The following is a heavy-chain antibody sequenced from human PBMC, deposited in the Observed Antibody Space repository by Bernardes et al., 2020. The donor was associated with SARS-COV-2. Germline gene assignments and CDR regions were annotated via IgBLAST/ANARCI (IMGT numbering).Heavy chain of an antibody. CDR1: GFTFSSSG. V-gene: IGHV3-21*01. D-gene: IGHD6-19*01. CDR2: IDYTGYS. Sequence: GGSLRLSCAASGFTFSSSGMTWVRQAPGKGLEWVSTIDYTGYSTYGDSVKGRFSISRDNAKGSVFLQMNSLRAEDTAIYYCARDGSAWSRDLWGQGTLVTVSS. CDR3: ARDGSAWSRDL. J-gene: IGHJ5*02.